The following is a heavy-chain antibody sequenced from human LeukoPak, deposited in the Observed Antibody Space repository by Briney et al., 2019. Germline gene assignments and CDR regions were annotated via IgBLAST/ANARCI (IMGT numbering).Heavy chain of an antibody. Sequence: SETLSLTCTVSGGSISSSSHYWGWIRQPPGKGLEWIGRIYYSGSTYYNPSLKSRVTISVDTSKNQFSLKLSSVTAADTAVYYCARILGSSWYNSVSAEYFQHWGQGTLVTVSS. CDR2: IYYSGST. V-gene: IGHV4-39*01. J-gene: IGHJ1*01. CDR3: ARILGSSWYNSVSAEYFQH. CDR1: GGSISSSSHY. D-gene: IGHD6-13*01.